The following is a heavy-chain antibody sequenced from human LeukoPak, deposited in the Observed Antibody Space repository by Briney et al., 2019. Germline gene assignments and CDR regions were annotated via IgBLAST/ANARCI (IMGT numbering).Heavy chain of an antibody. CDR2: ISSTSIYI. CDR3: VRSGPFSSSSGIFDF. CDR1: GFAFSTYT. Sequence: PGGSLRLSCAASGFAFSTYTINWVRQAPGKGLEWVSSISSTSIYIYYTDSVKGRLTISRDNAKNSLFLQMNSLSVEDTALYYCVRSGPFSSSSGIFDFSGQGTLVTVSS. D-gene: IGHD6-6*01. V-gene: IGHV3-21*01. J-gene: IGHJ4*02.